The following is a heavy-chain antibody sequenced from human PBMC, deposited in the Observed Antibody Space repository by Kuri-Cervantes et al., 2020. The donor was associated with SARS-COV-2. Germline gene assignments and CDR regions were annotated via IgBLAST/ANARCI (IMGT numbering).Heavy chain of an antibody. CDR2: ISGSGGST. Sequence: GGSLRLSCAASGFTFSSYAMSWVRQAPGKGLEWVSAISGSGGSTYYADSVKGRFTISRDNSKNTLYLQMNNLRAEDTAVYYCARRVNYDFWSGYEGHDAFDIWGQGTMVTVSS. V-gene: IGHV3-23*01. D-gene: IGHD3-3*01. J-gene: IGHJ3*02. CDR1: GFTFSSYA. CDR3: ARRVNYDFWSGYEGHDAFDI.